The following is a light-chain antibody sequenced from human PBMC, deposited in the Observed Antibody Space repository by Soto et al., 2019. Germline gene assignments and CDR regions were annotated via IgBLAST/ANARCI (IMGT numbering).Light chain of an antibody. V-gene: IGKV1-5*03. CDR1: QNINNW. J-gene: IGKJ1*01. CDR2: KAS. Sequence: DFQMTQSPSTLSASVGDRVTITCRSSQNINNWVAWYQQKPGKPPNLLIYKASTLASGVPSRFSGSGSGTEFTLTINSLQPDDFATYYCQQYHIYSGTFGQGTKVDIK. CDR3: QQYHIYSGT.